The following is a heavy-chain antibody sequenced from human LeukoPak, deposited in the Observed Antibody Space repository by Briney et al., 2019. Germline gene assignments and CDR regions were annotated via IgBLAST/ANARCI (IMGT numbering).Heavy chain of an antibody. D-gene: IGHD6-6*01. CDR2: IYYSGST. CDR3: ARAAPNWFDP. V-gene: IGHV4-39*07. Sequence: SETLSLTCTVSGGSISSSAYHWGWIRQPPGKGLEWVGSIYYSGSTYYNLSLKSRVTIPVDTSKNQFSLKLSSVTAADTAVYYCARAAPNWFDPWGQGTLVTVSS. CDR1: GGSISSSAYH. J-gene: IGHJ5*02.